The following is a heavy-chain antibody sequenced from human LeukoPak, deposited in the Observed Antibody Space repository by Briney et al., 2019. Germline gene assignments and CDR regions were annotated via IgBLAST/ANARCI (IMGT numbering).Heavy chain of an antibody. CDR3: ARGRSWYY. J-gene: IGHJ4*02. CDR1: GGSFSGYY. Sequence: SETLSLTCAVYGGSFSGYYWSWIRQPPGKGLEWIGEINHSGSTNYNPSLKSRVTVSVDTSKNQFSLKLSSVTAADTAVYYCARGRSWYYWGQGTLVTVSS. CDR2: INHSGST. D-gene: IGHD6-13*01. V-gene: IGHV4-34*01.